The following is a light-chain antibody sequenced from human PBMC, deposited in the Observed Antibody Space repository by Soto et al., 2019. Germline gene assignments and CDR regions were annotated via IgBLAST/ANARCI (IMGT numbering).Light chain of an antibody. CDR1: QSVSSNY. CDR3: QQSYSTPRT. V-gene: IGKV3-20*01. CDR2: GAS. Sequence: EIVLTQFPGTLSLSPGERATLSCRASQSVSSNYLAWYQQRPGQPPNLLIFGASNRATGIPDRFSGSGTGTVFTLTISSLQPEDFATYYCQQSYSTPRTFGHGTKVDIK. J-gene: IGKJ1*01.